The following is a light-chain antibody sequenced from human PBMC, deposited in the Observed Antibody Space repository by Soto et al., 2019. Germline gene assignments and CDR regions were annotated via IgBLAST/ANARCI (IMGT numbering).Light chain of an antibody. V-gene: IGKV3-11*01. Sequence: EIVLTQSPATLSLSPGERATLSCRASQTVGIYLAWYQQKPGQAPRLLIYDASSRAAGIPARFSGSGSGTDFTLTISSLEPEDFAMYYCQHRSDWPWTFGQGTKVEIK. CDR3: QHRSDWPWT. CDR1: QTVGIY. J-gene: IGKJ1*01. CDR2: DAS.